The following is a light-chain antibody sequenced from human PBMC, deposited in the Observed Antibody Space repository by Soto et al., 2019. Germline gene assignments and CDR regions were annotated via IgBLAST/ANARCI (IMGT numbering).Light chain of an antibody. CDR1: SSNIGTYT. V-gene: IGLV1-44*01. Sequence: QSVLTQPPSTSGTPGQRVTISCSGGSSNIGTYTVSWYQQFPETAPKLLIYGSNQRPSGVPDRFSGSKSGTSASLSIGGLQSADEADYYCAAWDDSLNGPTFGGGTKLTVL. J-gene: IGLJ2*01. CDR2: GSN. CDR3: AAWDDSLNGPT.